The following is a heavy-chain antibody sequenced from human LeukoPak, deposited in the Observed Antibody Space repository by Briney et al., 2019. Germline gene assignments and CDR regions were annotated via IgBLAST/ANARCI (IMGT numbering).Heavy chain of an antibody. CDR3: ARVGGSYSYDAFDI. V-gene: IGHV1-69*06. Sequence: GASVKVSCKASDYTFTNYGLSWVRQAPGQGLEWMGGIIPIFGTANYAQKFQGRVTITADKSTSTAYMELSSLRSEDTAVYYCARVGGSYSYDAFDIWGQGTMVTVSS. CDR2: IIPIFGTA. J-gene: IGHJ3*02. CDR1: DYTFTNYG. D-gene: IGHD1-26*01.